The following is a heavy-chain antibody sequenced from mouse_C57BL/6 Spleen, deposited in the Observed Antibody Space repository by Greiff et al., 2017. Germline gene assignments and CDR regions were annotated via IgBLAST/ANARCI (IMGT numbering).Heavy chain of an antibody. J-gene: IGHJ4*01. D-gene: IGHD2-5*01. CDR3: ARYPAYYSNYEYAMDY. V-gene: IGHV1-42*01. CDR2: INPSTGGT. CDR1: GYTFTGYW. Sequence: VQLQQSGAELMKPGASVKLSCKATGYTFTGYWIEWVKQRPGHGLEWIGEINPSTGGTTYNQKFKAKATLTVDKSSSTAYMQLKSLTSEDSAVYYCARYPAYYSNYEYAMDYWGQGTSVTVSS.